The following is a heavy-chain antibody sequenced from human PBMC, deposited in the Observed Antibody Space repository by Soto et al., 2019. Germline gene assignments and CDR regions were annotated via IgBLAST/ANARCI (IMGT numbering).Heavy chain of an antibody. CDR2: IYQAGST. Sequence: SETRSLTCAVSCGSFTSNNWWPWLRQPPGQGLEWIAEIYQAGSTNYNPALKSRVTISLDKSEIQFSLKVSYLTAAGPAVYYCASRDPGTSVDYWGQGTLVTVSS. CDR1: CGSFTSNNW. CDR3: ASRDPGTSVDY. V-gene: IGHV4-4*02. J-gene: IGHJ4*02. D-gene: IGHD1-7*01.